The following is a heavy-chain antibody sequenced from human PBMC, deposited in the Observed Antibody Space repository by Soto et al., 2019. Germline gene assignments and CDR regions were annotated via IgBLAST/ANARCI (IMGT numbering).Heavy chain of an antibody. CDR1: GFTFSDYY. J-gene: IGHJ4*02. CDR3: ARGGRNPFDY. V-gene: IGHV3-11*06. Sequence: VGSLRLSCAASGFTFSDYYMSWIRQAPGKGLEWVSYISSSSSYTNYADSVKGRFTISRDNAKNSLYLQMNSLRAEDTAVYYCARGGRNPFDYWGQGTLVTVSS. CDR2: ISSSSSYT.